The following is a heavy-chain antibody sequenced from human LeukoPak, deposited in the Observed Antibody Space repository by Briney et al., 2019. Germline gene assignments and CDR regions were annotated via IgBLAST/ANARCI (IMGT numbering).Heavy chain of an antibody. CDR2: IKQDGSEK. CDR3: ARDAFYDFWSGYLTP. Sequence: PGGSLRLSCAASGFTFSSYWMSWVRQAPGKGLEWVANIKQDGSEKYYVDSVKGRFTISRDNAKNSLYRQMNSLRAEDTAVYYCARDAFYDFWSGYLTPWGQGTLVTVSS. CDR1: GFTFSSYW. D-gene: IGHD3-3*01. V-gene: IGHV3-7*01. J-gene: IGHJ5*02.